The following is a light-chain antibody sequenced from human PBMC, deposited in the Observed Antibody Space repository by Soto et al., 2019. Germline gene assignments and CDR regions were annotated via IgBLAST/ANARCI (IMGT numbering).Light chain of an antibody. V-gene: IGKV1D-12*01. J-gene: IGKJ1*01. CDR3: QQANSFPRT. CDR1: QAISSW. Sequence: DIQMTQSPSSVSASVGDRVTIACRASQAISSWLAWYQQKPGKAPKLLIYAASNLQTGVPSRFSGSGSGTDFTLTISSLQPEDFATYYCQQANSFPRTFGQGTKVEIK. CDR2: AAS.